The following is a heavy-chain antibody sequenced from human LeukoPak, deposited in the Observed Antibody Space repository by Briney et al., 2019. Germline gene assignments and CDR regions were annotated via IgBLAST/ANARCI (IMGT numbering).Heavy chain of an antibody. D-gene: IGHD3-22*01. J-gene: IGHJ4*02. CDR2: IKQDGSEK. CDR1: RFTLSSYW. CDR3: VRIRYDSSGYDY. Sequence: PGGSLRLSCVVSRFTLSSYWMSWVRQAPGKGLEWVANIKQDGSEKYYVDSVKGRFTISRDNAKNSLYLQMNSLRAEDTAVYYCVRIRYDSSGYDYWGQGTLVTVSS. V-gene: IGHV3-7*01.